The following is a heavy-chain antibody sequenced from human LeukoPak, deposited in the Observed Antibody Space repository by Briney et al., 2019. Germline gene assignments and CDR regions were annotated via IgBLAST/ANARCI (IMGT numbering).Heavy chain of an antibody. J-gene: IGHJ4*02. D-gene: IGHD6-6*01. CDR3: AKDAYSSSYFDY. Sequence: PGGSLRLSCAASGFTFSSYGMHWVRQAPGKGLEWVAVISYDGSNKYYADSVKGRFTISRDNSKNTLYLQMNSLRAEDTAVYYCAKDAYSSSYFDYWGQGTLVTVSS. V-gene: IGHV3-30*18. CDR2: ISYDGSNK. CDR1: GFTFSSYG.